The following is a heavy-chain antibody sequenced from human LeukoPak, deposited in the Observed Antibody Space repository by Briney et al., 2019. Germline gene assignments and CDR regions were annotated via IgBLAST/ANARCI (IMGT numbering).Heavy chain of an antibody. V-gene: IGHV3-23*01. Sequence: GGSLRLSCAASGFTFSSYAMSWVRQAPGKGLEWFSAISGSGGSTYYADSVKGRFTISRDNSKNTLYLQMNSLRAEDTAVYYCAKDIKYQLLGGRLDPWGQGTLVTVSS. CDR1: GFTFSSYA. J-gene: IGHJ5*02. CDR2: ISGSGGST. CDR3: AKDIKYQLLGGRLDP. D-gene: IGHD2-2*01.